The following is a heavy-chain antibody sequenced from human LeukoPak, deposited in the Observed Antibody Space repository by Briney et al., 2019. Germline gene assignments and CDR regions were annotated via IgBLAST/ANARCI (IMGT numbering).Heavy chain of an antibody. CDR1: GFTFSSYA. Sequence: QPGRSLRLSCAASGFTFSSYAMHWVRQAPGKGLEWVAVISYDGSNKYYADSVKGRFTISRDNSKNTLYLQMNSLRAEDTAVYYCAASVEGTMIVVAKGFDYWGQGTLVTVSS. V-gene: IGHV3-30-3*01. CDR2: ISYDGSNK. D-gene: IGHD3-22*01. CDR3: AASVEGTMIVVAKGFDY. J-gene: IGHJ4*02.